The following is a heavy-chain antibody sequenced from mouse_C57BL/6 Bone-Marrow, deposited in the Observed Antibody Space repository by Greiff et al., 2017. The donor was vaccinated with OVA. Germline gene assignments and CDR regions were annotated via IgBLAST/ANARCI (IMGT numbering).Heavy chain of an antibody. D-gene: IGHD1-1*01. CDR2: ISDSGSYT. V-gene: IGHV5-4*01. CDR3: ARDPYGDY. CDR1: GFTFSSYA. J-gene: IGHJ2*01. Sequence: EVKLVESGGGLVKPGGSLKLSCAASGFTFSSYAMSWVRQTPEKRLEWVATISDSGSYTYYPDNVKGRFTISRDNAKNNLYLQMSHLKSEDTAMYYCARDPYGDYWDRGTALTVSS.